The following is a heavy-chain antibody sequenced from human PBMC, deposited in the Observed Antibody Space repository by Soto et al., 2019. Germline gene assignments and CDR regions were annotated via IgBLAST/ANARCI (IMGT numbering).Heavy chain of an antibody. CDR3: ARGGGYDSFDF. J-gene: IGHJ4*02. Sequence: PSETLALTCGVSGVTISYGGYSWNWIRQSPGKGLEWLGYISHVETTYYNPSFQSRLSLSIDRTRNQFSLSLSSMTAADKAVYYCARGGGYDSFDFWGQGIQVTVPS. CDR1: GVTISYGGYS. D-gene: IGHD3-3*01. CDR2: ISHVETT. V-gene: IGHV4-30-2*06.